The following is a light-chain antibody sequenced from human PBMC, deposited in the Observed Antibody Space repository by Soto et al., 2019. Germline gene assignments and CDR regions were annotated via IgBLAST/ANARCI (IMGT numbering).Light chain of an antibody. CDR2: WSS. CDR1: QSLLYSSNNKNY. CDR3: QQYYSTPLT. V-gene: IGKV4-1*01. J-gene: IGKJ4*01. Sequence: IVMTQSPDSLAVSLGERATIDCRSSQSLLYSSNNKNYLAWYQQKPGQPPTLLIYWSSTRESGVPDRFSGSGSGTDFTLTISSLQAEDVAVYYCQQYYSTPLTFGGGTKVDIK.